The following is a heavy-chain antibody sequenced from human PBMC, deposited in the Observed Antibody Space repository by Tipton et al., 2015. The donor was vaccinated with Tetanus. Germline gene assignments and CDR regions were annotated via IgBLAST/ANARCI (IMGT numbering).Heavy chain of an antibody. D-gene: IGHD1-14*01. V-gene: IGHV3-23*01. Sequence: SLRLSCAASGFSFSLSVIHWVRQAPGNGLEWVAAISGSRLTPYYADSVKGRFTISRDNSKNTLSLQLNSLRADDTAIYYCAKEALGVLNLWGKGTTVIVSS. J-gene: IGHJ6*04. CDR2: ISGSRLTP. CDR3: AKEALGVLNL. CDR1: GFSFSLSV.